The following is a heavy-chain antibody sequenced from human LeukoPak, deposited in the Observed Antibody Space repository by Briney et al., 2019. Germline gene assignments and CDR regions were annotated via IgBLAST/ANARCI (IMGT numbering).Heavy chain of an antibody. V-gene: IGHV3-74*01. Sequence: GGSLRLSCAASGLTFSDFGMPWVRQPPGKGLVWVALVKGDGRTTIYADSVKGRFTISRDNAKNTLYLQMNSLRADDSGVYYCATGHSYGYDYWGQGVLVTVSS. CDR2: VKGDGRTT. J-gene: IGHJ4*02. CDR3: ATGHSYGYDY. D-gene: IGHD5-18*01. CDR1: GLTFSDFG.